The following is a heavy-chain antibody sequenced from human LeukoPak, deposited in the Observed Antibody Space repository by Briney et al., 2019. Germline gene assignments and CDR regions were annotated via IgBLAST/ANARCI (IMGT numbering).Heavy chain of an antibody. V-gene: IGHV1-69*04. D-gene: IGHD3-10*01. CDR2: IIPILGIA. J-gene: IGHJ4*02. CDR3: ARHVKTVRGVIIKRYYFDY. CDR1: GGTXSSYA. Sequence: ASVKVSCKASGGTXSSYAISWVRQAPGQGLEWMGRIIPILGIANYAQKFQGRVTITADKSTSTAYMELSSLRSEDTAVYYCARHVKTVRGVIIKRYYFDYWGQGTLVTVSS.